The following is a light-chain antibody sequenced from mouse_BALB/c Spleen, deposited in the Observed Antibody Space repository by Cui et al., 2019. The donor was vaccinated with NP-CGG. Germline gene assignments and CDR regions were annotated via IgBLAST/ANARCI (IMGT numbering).Light chain of an antibody. Sequence: VVAKQESVITTSPGETVTLTCRSSTGAVTTSNYANWVQEKPDHLFTGLIGGTNNRVPGVPARFSGSLIGDKAVLTITGAQTEDEAIYFCALWYSNHWVFGGGTKLTVL. V-gene: IGLV1*01. CDR1: TGAVTTSNY. CDR3: ALWYSNHWV. CDR2: GTN. J-gene: IGLJ1*01.